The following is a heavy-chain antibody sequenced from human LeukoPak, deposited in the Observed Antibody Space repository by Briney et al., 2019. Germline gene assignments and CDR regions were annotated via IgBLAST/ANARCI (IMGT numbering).Heavy chain of an antibody. CDR2: ISDSGGST. D-gene: IGHD2-8*01. CDR3: AKRMGDY. CDR1: GFTFSSYA. V-gene: IGHV3-23*01. Sequence: QPGGSLRLSCEASGFTFSSYAMSWVRQAPGKGLEWVSSISDSGGSTFYADSVKGRFTISRDNSMNTLYLQMNSLRAEDTAIYFCAKRMGDYWGQGTLVTVSS. J-gene: IGHJ4*02.